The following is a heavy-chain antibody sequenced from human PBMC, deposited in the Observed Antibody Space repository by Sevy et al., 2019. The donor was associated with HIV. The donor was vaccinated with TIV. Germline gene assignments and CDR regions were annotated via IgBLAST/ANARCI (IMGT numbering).Heavy chain of an antibody. Sequence: GGSLRLSCAAYGFTFSIYGMHWVRQAPGKGLEWVAVIWNDRSNKHYADSVKGRFTISRDNSKNTLDLQMNSLRPEDTAIYYCARDGVSSGWYRGYYFDNWGQGTLVTVSS. D-gene: IGHD6-19*01. CDR1: GFTFSIYG. CDR2: IWNDRSNK. J-gene: IGHJ4*02. V-gene: IGHV3-33*01. CDR3: ARDGVSSGWYRGYYFDN.